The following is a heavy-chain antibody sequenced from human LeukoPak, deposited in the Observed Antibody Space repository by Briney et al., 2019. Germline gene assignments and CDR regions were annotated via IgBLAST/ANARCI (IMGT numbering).Heavy chain of an antibody. D-gene: IGHD2-21*02. CDR3: AREEAYCGGDCPPDY. J-gene: IGHJ4*02. V-gene: IGHV1-2*02. Sequence: ASVKVSCKASGYTFTGYYMHWVRQAPGQGLEWMGWLNPNSGGTNYAQKFQGRVTMTRDTSISTAYMELSRLRSDDTAVYYCAREEAYCGGDCPPDYWGQGTLVTVSS. CDR2: LNPNSGGT. CDR1: GYTFTGYY.